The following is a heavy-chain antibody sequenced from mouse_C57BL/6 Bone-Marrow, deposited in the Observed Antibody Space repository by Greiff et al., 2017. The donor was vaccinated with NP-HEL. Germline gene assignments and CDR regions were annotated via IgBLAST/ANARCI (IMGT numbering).Heavy chain of an antibody. Sequence: VQLQQPGAELVKPGASVKLSCKASGYTFTSYWMHWVKQRPGHGLEWIGRIHPNSGSTNYNEKFKSKATLTVDKSSSTAYMQLSSLTSEDSAVYYCARGDYPYWYFDVWGTGTTVTVSS. CDR2: IHPNSGST. CDR3: ARGDYPYWYFDV. CDR1: GYTFTSYW. D-gene: IGHD2-4*01. V-gene: IGHV1-64*01. J-gene: IGHJ1*03.